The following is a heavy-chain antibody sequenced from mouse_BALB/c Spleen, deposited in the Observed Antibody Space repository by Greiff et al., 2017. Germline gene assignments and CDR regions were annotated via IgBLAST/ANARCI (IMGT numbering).Heavy chain of an antibody. CDR2: INPSNGGT. Sequence: EVQLQQSGPELVKPGASVKIPCKASGYTFTDYNMDWVKQSHGKSLEWIGDINPSNGGTNFNEKFKSKATLTVDKSSSTAYMQLSSLTSEDSAVYYCTRLSHWYFDVWGAGTTVTVSS. J-gene: IGHJ1*01. CDR1: GYTFTDYN. V-gene: IGHV1-18*01. CDR3: TRLSHWYFDV.